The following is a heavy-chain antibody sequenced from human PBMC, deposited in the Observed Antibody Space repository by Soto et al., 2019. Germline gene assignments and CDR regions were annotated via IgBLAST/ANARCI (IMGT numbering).Heavy chain of an antibody. D-gene: IGHD6-19*01. CDR3: EKDLLGGGYSSGWRYEYYFDY. Sequence: QVQLVESGGGVVQPGRSLRLSCAASGFTFSSYGMHWVRQAPGKGLEWVAVISYDGSNKYYADSVKGRFTISRDNSKNTLYLQMNSVRAEDTAVYYCEKDLLGGGYSSGWRYEYYFDYWGQGTLVTVSS. J-gene: IGHJ4*02. CDR2: ISYDGSNK. CDR1: GFTFSSYG. V-gene: IGHV3-30*18.